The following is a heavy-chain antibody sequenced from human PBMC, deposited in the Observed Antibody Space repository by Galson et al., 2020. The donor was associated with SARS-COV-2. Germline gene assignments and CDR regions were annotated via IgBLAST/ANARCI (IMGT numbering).Heavy chain of an antibody. CDR3: VRGGTTWENSFDY. CDR2: ITSSRSAV. CDR1: AFTLSTYS. D-gene: IGHD1-7*01. J-gene: IGHJ4*02. Sequence: GGSLRLSCPAAAFTLSTYSLNCVRQAPRNGLEWLSPITSSRSAVNYADSVEGRFTISRDNAKNSLYLQMNSLREEDTAVYYGVRGGTTWENSFDYWGQGTLVTVSS. V-gene: IGHV3-48*02.